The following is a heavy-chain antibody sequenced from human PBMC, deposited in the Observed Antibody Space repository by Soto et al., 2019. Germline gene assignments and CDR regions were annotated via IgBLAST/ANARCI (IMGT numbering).Heavy chain of an antibody. CDR2: IYYSGST. Sequence: SETLSLTCTVSGGSISSYYWSWIRRPPGKGLEWIGYIYYSGSTNYNPSLKSRVTISVDTSKNQFSLKLSSVTAADTAVYYCARDSRQYSSGWYVMDVWGQGTTVTVSS. D-gene: IGHD6-19*01. V-gene: IGHV4-59*01. CDR1: GGSISSYY. J-gene: IGHJ6*02. CDR3: ARDSRQYSSGWYVMDV.